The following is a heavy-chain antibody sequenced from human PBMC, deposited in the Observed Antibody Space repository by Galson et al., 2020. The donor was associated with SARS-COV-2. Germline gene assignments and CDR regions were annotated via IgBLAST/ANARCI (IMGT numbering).Heavy chain of an antibody. V-gene: IGHV3-9*01. D-gene: IGHD6-19*01. CDR1: GFTFDDYA. Sequence: SLKISCAASGFTFDDYAMHWVRQAPGKGLEWVSGISWTSGSIGYADSVKGRFTISRDNAKNSLYLQMNSLRAEDTALYYCAKEGYSSGWEAFDYWCQGTLVTVSS. CDR2: ISWTSGSI. CDR3: AKEGYSSGWEAFDY. J-gene: IGHJ4*02.